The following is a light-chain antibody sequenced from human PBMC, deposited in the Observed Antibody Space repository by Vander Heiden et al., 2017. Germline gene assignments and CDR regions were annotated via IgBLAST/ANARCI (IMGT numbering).Light chain of an antibody. CDR2: CAS. V-gene: IGKV4-1*01. CDR1: QSVLYSSKKKNY. CDR3: QQYYSTPWT. J-gene: IGKJ1*01. Sequence: IVLTQCPDSLAGSLGERATITGKSSQSVLYSSKKKNYLAWYHQKPGQPPKLLIYCASTRESGVPDRFSGSGSGTDFTLTISSLQAEDVAVYYCQQYYSTPWTFGQGTKVEIK.